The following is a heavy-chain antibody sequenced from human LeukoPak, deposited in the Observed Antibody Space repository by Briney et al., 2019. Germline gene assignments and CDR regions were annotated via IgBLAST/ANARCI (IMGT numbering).Heavy chain of an antibody. Sequence: PGGSLRLSCAASGFTFSDCYMSWIRQAPGKGLEWVSYISSSGSTIYYADSVKGRFTISRDNAKNSLYLQMNSLRAEDTAVYYCASSSTPTMITFAFDIWGQGTMVTVSS. V-gene: IGHV3-11*01. J-gene: IGHJ3*02. CDR1: GFTFSDCY. CDR2: ISSSGSTI. CDR3: ASSSTPTMITFAFDI. D-gene: IGHD3-16*01.